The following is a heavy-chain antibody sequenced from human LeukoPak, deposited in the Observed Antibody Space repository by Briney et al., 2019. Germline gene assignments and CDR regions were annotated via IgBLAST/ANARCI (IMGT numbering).Heavy chain of an antibody. J-gene: IGHJ5*02. CDR1: GSTFSGSA. CDR2: IDKKDNFYAT. V-gene: IGHV3-73*01. D-gene: IGHD1-26*01. Sequence: PGGSLRLSCAASGSTFSGSAIHWVRQSSGKGLEWVGHIDKKDNFYATTSAASVTGRFTISRDDSKNTAYLQMNSLKTEDTALYYCTRDSGTYNWLDPWGQGTLVTVSS. CDR3: TRDSGTYNWLDP.